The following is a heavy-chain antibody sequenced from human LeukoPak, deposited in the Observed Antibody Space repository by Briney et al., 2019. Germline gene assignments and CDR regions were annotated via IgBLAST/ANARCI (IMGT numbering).Heavy chain of an antibody. V-gene: IGHV3-53*01. CDR2: IYSGGST. CDR1: GFTVSSNY. D-gene: IGHD6-19*01. Sequence: GGSLRLSCAASGFTVSSNYMSWVRQAPGKGLEWVSVIYSGGSTYYADSVKGRFTISRDNSKNSLYLQMNSLRAEDTAVYYCARDSEYSSGRCSAWGQGTLVTVSS. CDR3: ARDSEYSSGRCSA. J-gene: IGHJ5*02.